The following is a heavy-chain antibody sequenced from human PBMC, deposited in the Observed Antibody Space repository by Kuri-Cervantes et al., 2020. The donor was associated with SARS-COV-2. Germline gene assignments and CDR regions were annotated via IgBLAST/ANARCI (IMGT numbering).Heavy chain of an antibody. V-gene: IGHV4-61*09. J-gene: IGHJ1*01. D-gene: IGHD3-3*01. Sequence: SCTVSGGSISSSSYYWSWIRQPAGKGLEWIGYIYTSGSTNYNPSLKSRVTISVDTSKNQFSLKLSSVTAADTAVYYCARGLFGPTTAEYFQHWGQGTLVTVSS. CDR2: IYTSGST. CDR1: GGSISSSSYY. CDR3: ARGLFGPTTAEYFQH.